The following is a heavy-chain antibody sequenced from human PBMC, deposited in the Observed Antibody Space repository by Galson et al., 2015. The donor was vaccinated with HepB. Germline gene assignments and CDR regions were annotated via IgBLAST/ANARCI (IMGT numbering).Heavy chain of an antibody. CDR2: ISHSTLYT. J-gene: IGHJ4*02. CDR3: ARSGSTGQVDY. V-gene: IGHV3-11*06. Sequence: SLRLSCAGSGFTFSSDAMSWIRQAPGKGLEWVSYISHSTLYTNYADSVKGRFTISRDNAKDSLYLQMNSLTAADTAVYYCARSGSTGQVDYWGQGTLVTVSS. CDR1: GFTFSSDA. D-gene: IGHD1-14*01.